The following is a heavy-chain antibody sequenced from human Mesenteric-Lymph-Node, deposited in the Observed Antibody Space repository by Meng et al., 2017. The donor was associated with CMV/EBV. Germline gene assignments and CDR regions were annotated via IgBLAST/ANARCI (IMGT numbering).Heavy chain of an antibody. Sequence: GESLKISCAASGFIFSTYTMFWVRQAPAKGLEWVAVVSYDGNYEYYADSVMGRFTISRDNSKDTLYLQMNSLRAEDTAVFYCARGGVGSTDYYTMAVWGQGTTVTVSS. D-gene: IGHD3-3*01. CDR2: VSYDGNYE. CDR1: GFIFSTYT. J-gene: IGHJ6*02. CDR3: ARGGVGSTDYYTMAV. V-gene: IGHV3-30*04.